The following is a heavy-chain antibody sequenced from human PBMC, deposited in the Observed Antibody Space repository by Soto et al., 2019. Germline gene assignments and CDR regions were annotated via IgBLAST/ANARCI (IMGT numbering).Heavy chain of an antibody. CDR2: IYWDDDK. D-gene: IGHD3-9*01. J-gene: IGHJ4*02. V-gene: IGHV2-5*02. CDR1: GFSLSTSGVG. CDR3: AHVTRYYDILTGYYTAGYFDY. Sequence: QITLKESGPPLVKPTQTLTLTGTFSGFSLSTSGVGVGWIRQPPGKALEWLALIYWDDDKRYSPSLKSRLTITKDTSKNQVVLTMTNMDPVDTATYYCAHVTRYYDILTGYYTAGYFDYWGQGTLVTVSS.